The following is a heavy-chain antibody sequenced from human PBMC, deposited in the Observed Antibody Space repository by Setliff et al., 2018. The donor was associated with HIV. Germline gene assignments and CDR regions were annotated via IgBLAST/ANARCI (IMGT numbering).Heavy chain of an antibody. CDR3: ARLGDFSYSSRYLYAFDF. D-gene: IGHD2-8*01. CDR2: ISYTGGT. V-gene: IGHV4-59*08. CDR1: GDSIRNDY. Sequence: SETLSLTCTVSGDSIRNDYWTWIRQSPEKGLEWIAYISYTGGTNYNPSLKSRVTLSLDASKNQFSLHFQSVTAADTALYFCARLGDFSYSSRYLYAFDFWGHGALVTVSS. J-gene: IGHJ4*01.